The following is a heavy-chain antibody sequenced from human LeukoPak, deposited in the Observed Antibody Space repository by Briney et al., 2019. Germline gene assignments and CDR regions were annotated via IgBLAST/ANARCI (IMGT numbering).Heavy chain of an antibody. V-gene: IGHV4-34*01. Sequence: PGGSLRLSCAASGFTFSSYWMHWVRQPPGKGLEWIGEINHSGSTNYNPSLKSRVTISVDTSKNQFSLKLSSVTAADTAVYYCARGPGIAAAWGQGTLVTVSS. CDR2: INHSGST. CDR1: GFTFSSYW. D-gene: IGHD6-13*01. J-gene: IGHJ4*02. CDR3: ARGPGIAAA.